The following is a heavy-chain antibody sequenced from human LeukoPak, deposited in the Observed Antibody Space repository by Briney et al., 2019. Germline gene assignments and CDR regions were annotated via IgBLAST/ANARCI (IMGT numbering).Heavy chain of an antibody. J-gene: IGHJ6*04. V-gene: IGHV3-7*01. D-gene: IGHD6-25*01. CDR1: GFTFSNYW. CDR3: ARYQGGGWDV. CDR2: IKQDGSEK. Sequence: GGSLRLSCTASGFTFSNYWMSWVRQAPGKGPEWVANIKQDGSEKYSLDSLKGRFTISRDNAKRSLYLQMNSLRAEDTAVYYCARYQGGGWDVWGKGTTVTVSS.